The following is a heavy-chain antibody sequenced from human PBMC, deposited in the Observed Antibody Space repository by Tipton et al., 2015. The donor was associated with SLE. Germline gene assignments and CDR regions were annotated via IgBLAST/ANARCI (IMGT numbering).Heavy chain of an antibody. CDR2: TYYRSKWYN. CDR1: GDSVSSNSAA. V-gene: IGHV6-1*01. J-gene: IGHJ4*02. D-gene: IGHD1-1*01. CDR3: ARDNWNDPGRYDY. Sequence: PGLVKPSQTLSLTCAISGDSVSSNSAAWNWIRQSPSRGLEWLGRTYYRSKWYNDYAVSVKSRININPDASKNHFSLQLNSVSPEDTAVYYCARDNWNDPGRYDYWGQGTLVTVSS.